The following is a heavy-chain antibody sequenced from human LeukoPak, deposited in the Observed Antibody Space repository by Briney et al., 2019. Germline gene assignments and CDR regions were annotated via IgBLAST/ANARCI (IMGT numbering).Heavy chain of an antibody. D-gene: IGHD3-10*01. Sequence: PSETLSLTCTVSGGSISSYYWSWIRQPPGKGLEWIGYIYYSGSTNYNPSLKSRVTISVDTSKNQFSLKLSSVTAADTAVYYCARSITMARGDWFDPWGQGTLVTVSS. CDR3: ARSITMARGDWFDP. CDR1: GGSISSYY. CDR2: IYYSGST. J-gene: IGHJ5*02. V-gene: IGHV4-59*01.